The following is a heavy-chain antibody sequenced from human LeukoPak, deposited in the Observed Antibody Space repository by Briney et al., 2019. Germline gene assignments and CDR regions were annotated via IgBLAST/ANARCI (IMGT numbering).Heavy chain of an antibody. CDR1: GGSISSYY. CDR3: ARWKRGNIAAAGTALDYFDY. D-gene: IGHD6-13*01. CDR2: IYYSGST. Sequence: SETLSLTCTVSGGSISSYYWSWIRQPPGKGLEWIGYIYYSGSTNYNPSLKSRVTISVDTSKNQFSLKLSSVTAADTAVYYCARWKRGNIAAAGTALDYFDYWGQGTLVTVSS. J-gene: IGHJ4*02. V-gene: IGHV4-59*08.